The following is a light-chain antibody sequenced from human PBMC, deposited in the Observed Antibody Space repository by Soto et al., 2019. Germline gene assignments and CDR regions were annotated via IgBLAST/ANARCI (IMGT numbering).Light chain of an antibody. Sequence: QSALTQPPSASGSPGQSVTISCTGTSSDVGAYNYVSWYQQYTGKAPKLMIYDVSKRPSGVPDRFSGSKSGNTASLTVSGLRADDEAVDYCSSYGGGDTFHVIFGGGTKLTVL. CDR3: SSYGGGDTFHVI. CDR2: DVS. CDR1: SSDVGAYNY. J-gene: IGLJ2*01. V-gene: IGLV2-8*01.